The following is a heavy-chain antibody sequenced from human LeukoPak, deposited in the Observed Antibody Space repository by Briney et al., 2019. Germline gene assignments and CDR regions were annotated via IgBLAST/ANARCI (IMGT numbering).Heavy chain of an antibody. V-gene: IGHV3-64*01. CDR2: ISSNGGST. Sequence: GGTLRLSCAASVFTFSSFAMHCVRQAPGKGLEDVSAISSNGGSTYYANSVKGRFTISRDNSKNTLYLQMRSLRAEHMAVYYCARETTTVSYPWHYYYYMDVWGKGTTVTISS. CDR1: VFTFSSFA. J-gene: IGHJ6*03. D-gene: IGHD4-17*01. CDR3: ARETTTVSYPWHYYYYMDV.